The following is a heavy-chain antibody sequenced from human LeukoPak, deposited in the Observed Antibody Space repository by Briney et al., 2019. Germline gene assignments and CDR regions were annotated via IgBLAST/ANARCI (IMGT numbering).Heavy chain of an antibody. V-gene: IGHV3-30*04. CDR3: ARVYLERLTAGYFDH. CDR2: ISYDGRQN. CDR1: GFTFSTYA. J-gene: IGHJ4*02. D-gene: IGHD2-8*01. Sequence: GRSLRLSCAASGFTFSTYAMNWVRQAPGKGLEWVAVISYDGRQNYYADSVKGRFTISRDNSKNTLYLQMNSLRDEDSAAYSCARVYLERLTAGYFDHWGQGTWVTVSP.